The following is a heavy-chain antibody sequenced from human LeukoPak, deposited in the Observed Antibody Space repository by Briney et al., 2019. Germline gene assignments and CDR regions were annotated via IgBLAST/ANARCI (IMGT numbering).Heavy chain of an antibody. CDR3: ARDGRSGNFDK. CDR1: GFTFSGYW. D-gene: IGHD1-26*01. CDR2: IRSDGSIT. Sequence: PGGCLRLSCAASGFTFSGYWMHWVRPAPGKGMAWVSVIRSDGSITTYADSVKGRFTISRDTAKHTLYLQMNSLRAEDTAVYYCARDGRSGNFDKWGQGTLVSVSS. V-gene: IGHV3-74*01. J-gene: IGHJ4*02.